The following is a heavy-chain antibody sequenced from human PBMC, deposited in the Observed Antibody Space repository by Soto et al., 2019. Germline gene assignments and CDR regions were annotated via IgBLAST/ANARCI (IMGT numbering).Heavy chain of an antibody. CDR1: GYTFTSYG. CDR3: ARALATYYDILTGYSY. D-gene: IGHD3-9*01. Sequence: QVPLVQSGAEVKKPGASVKVSCKASGYTFTSYGISWVRQAPGQGLEWMGWISAYNGNTNYAQKLQGRVTMTTDTSTSTDYMELRSLRSDDTAVYYCARALATYYDILTGYSYWGQGTLVTVSS. V-gene: IGHV1-18*01. J-gene: IGHJ4*02. CDR2: ISAYNGNT.